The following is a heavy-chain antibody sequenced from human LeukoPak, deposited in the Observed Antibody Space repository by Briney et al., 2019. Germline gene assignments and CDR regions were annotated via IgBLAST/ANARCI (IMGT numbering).Heavy chain of an antibody. Sequence: SETLSLTCTVSGGSISSSSYYWGWIRQPPGKGLEWIGSIYYSGSTYYNPSLKSRVTISVDTSKNQFSLKLSSVTAADTAVYYRAREVGHYSRGWLSSEYYFDYWGQGTLVTVSS. D-gene: IGHD6-19*01. CDR2: IYYSGST. V-gene: IGHV4-39*07. CDR1: GGSISSSSYY. CDR3: AREVGHYSRGWLSSEYYFDY. J-gene: IGHJ4*02.